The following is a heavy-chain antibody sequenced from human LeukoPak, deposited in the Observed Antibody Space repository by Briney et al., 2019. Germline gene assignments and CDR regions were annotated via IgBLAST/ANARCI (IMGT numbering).Heavy chain of an antibody. CDR3: ARDPGDGMDV. J-gene: IGHJ6*02. D-gene: IGHD7-27*01. V-gene: IGHV4-39*07. CDR2: IYYSGST. CDR1: GGSISSSSYY. Sequence: SETLSLTCTVSGGSISSSSYYWGWIRQPPGKGLEWIGSIYYSGSTYYNPSLKSRVTISVDTSKNQFSLKLSSVTAADTAVYFCARDPGDGMDVWGQGTTVTVSS.